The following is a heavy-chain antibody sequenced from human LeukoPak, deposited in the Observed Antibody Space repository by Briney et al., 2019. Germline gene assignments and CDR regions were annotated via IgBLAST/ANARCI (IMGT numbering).Heavy chain of an antibody. Sequence: SETLSLTCTVSGGSISSGSYYWSWIRQPAGKGLEWIGRIYTSGSTYYNPSLKSRVTISVDTSKNQFSLKLSSVTAADTAVYYCARVGSGWLHNWFDPWGQGTLVTVSS. CDR3: ARVGSGWLHNWFDP. J-gene: IGHJ5*02. V-gene: IGHV4-61*02. D-gene: IGHD6-19*01. CDR1: GGSISSGSYY. CDR2: IYTSGST.